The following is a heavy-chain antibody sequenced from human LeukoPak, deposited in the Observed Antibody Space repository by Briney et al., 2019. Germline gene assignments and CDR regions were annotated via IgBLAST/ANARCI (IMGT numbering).Heavy chain of an antibody. V-gene: IGHV3-66*01. J-gene: IGHJ4*02. CDR1: GFTVSSNY. D-gene: IGHD3-10*01. Sequence: GGSLRLSCAASGFTVSSNYMSWVRQAPGKGLEWVSVIYSGGSTYYADSVKGRFTISRDNSKNTLYLQMNCLRAEDTAVYYCARDLEDYGSGSYYLGFDYWGQGTLVTVSS. CDR3: ARDLEDYGSGSYYLGFDY. CDR2: IYSGGST.